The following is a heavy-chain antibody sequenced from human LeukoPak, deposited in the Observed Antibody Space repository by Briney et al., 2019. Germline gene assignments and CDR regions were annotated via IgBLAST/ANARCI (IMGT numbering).Heavy chain of an antibody. D-gene: IGHD2-15*01. V-gene: IGHV3-30*14. CDR2: ISYDGSNK. CDR1: GFTFSSYA. Sequence: GRSLRLSCAASGFTFSSYAMHWVRQAPGKGLEWVAVISYDGSNKYYADSVKGRFTISRDNSKNTLYLQMNSLRAEDTAVYYCARTLGHXXGDSCVWGQGTLVTVSS. CDR3: ARTLGHXXGDSCV. J-gene: IGHJ4*02.